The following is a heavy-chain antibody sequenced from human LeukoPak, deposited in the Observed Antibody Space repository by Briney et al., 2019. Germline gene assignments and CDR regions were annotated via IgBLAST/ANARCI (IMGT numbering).Heavy chain of an antibody. CDR2: ISPDGSEK. V-gene: IGHV3-7*04. CDR3: ARGGSSRFDQ. Sequence: GGSVRLSCEASGFTFTTYWMSWVRQAPGKGLEWVAKISPDGSEKYYVDSVKGRFTISRDNAKNSLDLQMSSLRADDTAVYYCARGGSSRFDQWGQGTLVTVSS. CDR1: GFTFTTYW. J-gene: IGHJ4*02. D-gene: IGHD6-13*01.